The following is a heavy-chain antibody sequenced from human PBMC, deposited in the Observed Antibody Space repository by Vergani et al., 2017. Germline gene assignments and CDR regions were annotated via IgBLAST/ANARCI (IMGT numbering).Heavy chain of an antibody. CDR3: TTPTKWELRYYVDY. D-gene: IGHD3-9*01. J-gene: IGHJ4*02. CDR2: ISYDGDRR. Sequence: QVHLVESGGGVVQPGRSLTLSCVASGFSFRGHGMHWVRQAPGKGLEWVAMISYDGDRRDYGDFAKGRFTISRDSSKTVYLQMNSLKTEDTAVYYCTTPTKWELRYYVDYWGQGTLVTVSS. CDR1: GFSFRGHG. V-gene: IGHV3-30*03.